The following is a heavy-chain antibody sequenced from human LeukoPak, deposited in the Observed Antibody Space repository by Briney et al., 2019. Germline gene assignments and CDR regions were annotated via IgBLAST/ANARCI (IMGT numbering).Heavy chain of an antibody. V-gene: IGHV4-39*01. D-gene: IGHD6-13*01. CDR2: IYYSGST. CDR3: ARRSSWHNYFDY. J-gene: IGHJ4*02. Sequence: SETLSLTCTVSGGSISSSSYYWGWIRQPPGKGLEWIGSIYYSGSTYYNPSLKSRVTISVDTSKNQFSLKLSSVTAADTAVYYCARRSSWHNYFDYWGQGTLVTVSS. CDR1: GGSISSSSYY.